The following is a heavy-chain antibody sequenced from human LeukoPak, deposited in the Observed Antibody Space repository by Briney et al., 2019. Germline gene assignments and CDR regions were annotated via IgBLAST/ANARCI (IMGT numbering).Heavy chain of an antibody. Sequence: SETLSLTCTVSGGSISSYYWSWIRQPAGKGLEWIGRIYTSGSTNYNPSLKSRVTISVDTSKNQFSLKLSSVTAADTAVYYCARHAPVEPPPRAFDYWGQGTLVTVSS. CDR3: ARHAPVEPPPRAFDY. CDR2: IYTSGST. J-gene: IGHJ4*02. D-gene: IGHD2-2*01. CDR1: GGSISSYY. V-gene: IGHV4-4*07.